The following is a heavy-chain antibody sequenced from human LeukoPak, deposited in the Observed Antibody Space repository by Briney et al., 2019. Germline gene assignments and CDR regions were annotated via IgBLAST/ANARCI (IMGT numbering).Heavy chain of an antibody. CDR1: GVTLSPYA. CDR2: ISNDGSNK. V-gene: IGHV3-30*18. J-gene: IGHJ4*02. CDR3: AKDGYCSSTSCYPNHFDS. D-gene: IGHD2-2*03. Sequence: GGSLRLSCAGSGVTLSPYAMHWVRQAPGKGLEWVALISNDGSNKYYADSVKGRFTISRGNSKNTLDLQMNSLRAEDTAVYYCAKDGYCSSTSCYPNHFDSWGQGTLVIVSS.